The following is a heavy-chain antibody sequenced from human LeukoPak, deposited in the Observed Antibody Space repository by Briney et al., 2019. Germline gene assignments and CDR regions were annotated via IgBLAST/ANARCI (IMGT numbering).Heavy chain of an antibody. D-gene: IGHD3-22*01. Sequence: SETLSLTCAVYGGSFSGYYWSWIRQPPGKGLEWIGEINHSGSTNYNPSLKSRVTISVDTSKNQFSLKLSSVTAADTAVYYCARGSSRYYYYDSSGAFDIRGQGTMVTVSS. J-gene: IGHJ3*02. CDR2: INHSGST. CDR1: GGSFSGYY. V-gene: IGHV4-34*01. CDR3: ARGSSRYYYYDSSGAFDI.